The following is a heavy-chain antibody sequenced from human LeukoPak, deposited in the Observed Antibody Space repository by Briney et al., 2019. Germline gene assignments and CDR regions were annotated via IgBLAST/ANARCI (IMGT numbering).Heavy chain of an antibody. CDR2: IYTTGST. Sequence: PSETLSLTCNVSGASISSYYWSWIRQPAGKGLEWIGRIYTTGSTNYNPSLKSRVTISVDTSKNQFSLKLNSVTPADTAVYYCATLTGGDDAFDIWGQGTMVTVSS. D-gene: IGHD4-23*01. CDR3: ATLTGGDDAFDI. J-gene: IGHJ3*02. CDR1: GASISSYY. V-gene: IGHV4-4*07.